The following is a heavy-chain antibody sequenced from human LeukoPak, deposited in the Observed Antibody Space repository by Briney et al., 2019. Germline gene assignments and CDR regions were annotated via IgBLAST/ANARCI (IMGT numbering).Heavy chain of an antibody. V-gene: IGHV4-59*06. CDR1: GGSISSYY. Sequence: SETLSLTCTVSGGSISSYYWSWIRQHPGKGLEWIGYIYYSGSTYYNPSLKSRVTISVDTSKNQFSLKLSSVTAADTAVYYCAREDTATGYFDYWGQGTLVTVSS. D-gene: IGHD5-18*01. J-gene: IGHJ4*02. CDR3: AREDTATGYFDY. CDR2: IYYSGST.